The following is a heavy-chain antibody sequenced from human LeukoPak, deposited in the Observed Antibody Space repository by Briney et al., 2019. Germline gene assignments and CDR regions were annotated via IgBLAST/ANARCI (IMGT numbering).Heavy chain of an antibody. CDR1: GYTFTGHY. V-gene: IGHV1-2*02. CDR2: INPNSGGT. J-gene: IGHJ5*02. Sequence: ASVKVSCKASGYTFTGHYMHWVRQAPGQGLEWMGWINPNSGGTKYAQKFQGRVTLTRDTSISTAYMELSRLRCDDTAVYYCTRSYDFWSGPPFDPWGQGTLVTVSS. CDR3: TRSYDFWSGPPFDP. D-gene: IGHD3-3*01.